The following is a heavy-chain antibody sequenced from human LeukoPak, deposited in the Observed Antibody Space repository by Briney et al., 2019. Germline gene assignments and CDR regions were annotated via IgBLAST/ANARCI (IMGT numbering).Heavy chain of an antibody. D-gene: IGHD4-17*01. V-gene: IGHV3-48*03. CDR1: GFTFSSYE. Sequence: GGSLRLSCAASGFTFSSYEMNWVRQAPGKGLEWVSYISSSGSTIYYADSVKGRFTISRDNADNSLYLQMNSLGAEDTAVYFCARLGPVNKDHYIDVGGKGTTVTISS. CDR2: ISSSGSTI. CDR3: ARLGPVNKDHYIDV. J-gene: IGHJ6*03.